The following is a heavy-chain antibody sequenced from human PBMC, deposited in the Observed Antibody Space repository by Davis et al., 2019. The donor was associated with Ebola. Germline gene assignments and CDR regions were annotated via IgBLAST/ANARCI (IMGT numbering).Heavy chain of an antibody. CDR3: ARGRRYCSGTSCPLRTFYSYCMDV. D-gene: IGHD2-2*01. CDR2: IHYSGTT. Sequence: PGGSLRLSCTVSGGSIFSSSYYWNWIRQSPGKGFEWFGNIHYSGTTNYNPSLKSRIRMSVDTSKNQFYLKLRSVTAADTAIYYCARGRRYCSGTSCPLRTFYSYCMDVWGRGTTVTVSS. CDR1: GGSIFSSSYY. V-gene: IGHV4-39*07. J-gene: IGHJ6*03.